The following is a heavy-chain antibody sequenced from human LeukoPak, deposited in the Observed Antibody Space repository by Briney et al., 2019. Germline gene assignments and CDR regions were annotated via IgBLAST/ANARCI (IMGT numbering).Heavy chain of an antibody. CDR2: IYTSGST. Sequence: PSETLSLTCTVSGGSISSYYWSWIRQPAGKGLEWIGRIYTSGSTNYNPSLKSRVTMSVDTSKNQFSLKLSSVTAADMAVYYCARVSYSGSYSAQFDYWGQGTLVTVSS. J-gene: IGHJ4*02. CDR1: GGSISSYY. V-gene: IGHV4-4*07. D-gene: IGHD1-26*01. CDR3: ARVSYSGSYSAQFDY.